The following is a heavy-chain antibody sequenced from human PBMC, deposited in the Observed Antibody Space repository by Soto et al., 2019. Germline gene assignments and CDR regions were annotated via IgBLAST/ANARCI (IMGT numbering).Heavy chain of an antibody. V-gene: IGHV1-18*01. J-gene: IGHJ4*02. CDR1: GYTFTSYG. CDR3: ARDTYYDTSGYYPIFDY. D-gene: IGHD3-22*01. Sequence: ASVKVSCKASGYTFTSYGISWVRQAPGQGLEWMGWISAYNGNTNYAQKLQGRVTVTTDTSTSTAYMELRSLRSDDTAVYYCARDTYYDTSGYYPIFDYWGQGTLGTVSS. CDR2: ISAYNGNT.